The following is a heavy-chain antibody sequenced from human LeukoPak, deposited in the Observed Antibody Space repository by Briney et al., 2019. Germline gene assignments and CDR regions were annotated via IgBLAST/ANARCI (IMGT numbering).Heavy chain of an antibody. CDR1: RFTVSRNC. CDR2: IYSGGST. CDR3: ARGREETMVRGVITDGWFDP. D-gene: IGHD3-10*01. J-gene: IGHJ5*02. V-gene: IGHV3-66*02. Sequence: GGSLRLSCAASRFTVSRNCVTWIRQAPGKGLEWVSVIYSGGSTYYADSVKGRFTISRDNSKSTVYLQMNSLRAEDTAVYYCARGREETMVRGVITDGWFDPWGQGTLVTVSS.